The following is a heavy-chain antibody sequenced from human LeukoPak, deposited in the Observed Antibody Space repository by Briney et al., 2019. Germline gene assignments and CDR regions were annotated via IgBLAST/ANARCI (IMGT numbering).Heavy chain of an antibody. CDR3: ARGGGLDV. J-gene: IGHJ6*02. V-gene: IGHV3-7*03. CDR1: GFTFSSYW. CDR2: INHNGNVS. D-gene: IGHD3-16*01. Sequence: GGSLRLSCAASGFTFSSYWMNWASQAPGKGLEWVASINHNGNVSYYVDSVKGRFTISRDNAKNSLYLQMSNLRAEDTAVYFCARGGGLDVWGQGATVTVSS.